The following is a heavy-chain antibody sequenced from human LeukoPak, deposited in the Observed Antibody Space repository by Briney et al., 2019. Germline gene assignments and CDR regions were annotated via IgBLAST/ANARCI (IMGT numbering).Heavy chain of an antibody. Sequence: KPGGSLRLSCAASGFIFSDWYMSWIRQAPGKGLEGVSYITSSSDYTSYADSVKGRFTISRDNAKNSLYLQMNSLRAEDTAVYYCARETVVRGVAFDYWGPGTLVTVSS. J-gene: IGHJ4*02. CDR2: ITSSSDYT. D-gene: IGHD3-10*01. CDR3: ARETVVRGVAFDY. CDR1: GFIFSDWY. V-gene: IGHV3-11*05.